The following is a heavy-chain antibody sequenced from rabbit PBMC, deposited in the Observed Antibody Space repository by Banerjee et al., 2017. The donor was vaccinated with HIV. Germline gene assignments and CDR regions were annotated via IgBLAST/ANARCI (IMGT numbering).Heavy chain of an antibody. CDR2: MHTSSGST. CDR3: ARGYWTDGLHL. CDR1: GFTFSSSYY. V-gene: IGHV1S40*01. Sequence: LEESGGGLVQPGASLTLTCTASGFTFSSSYYMSWVRPAPGKGLEWIGCMHTSSGSTWYANWEKGRFTISKTSSTTVTLQMTSLTAADTATYCCARGYWTDGLHLWGPGTLVTVS. J-gene: IGHJ4*01. D-gene: IGHD1-1*01.